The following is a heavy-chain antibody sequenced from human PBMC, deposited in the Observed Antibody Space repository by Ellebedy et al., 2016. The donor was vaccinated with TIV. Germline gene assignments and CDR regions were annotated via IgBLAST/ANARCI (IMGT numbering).Heavy chain of an antibody. CDR2: VYYNGIT. Sequence: GSLRLSCTVSGGSISRYFWSWIRQPPGKGLEWIGYVYYNGITTYNPSLESRLTISLDTSKDRFSLKLSSMTAADTAVYYCARGGFGGNSGHLDFWGQGALVTVSS. CDR1: GGSISRYF. V-gene: IGHV4-59*01. D-gene: IGHD4-23*01. J-gene: IGHJ4*02. CDR3: ARGGFGGNSGHLDF.